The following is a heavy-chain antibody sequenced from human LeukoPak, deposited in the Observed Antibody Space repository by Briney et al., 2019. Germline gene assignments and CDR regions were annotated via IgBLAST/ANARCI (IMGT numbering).Heavy chain of an antibody. J-gene: IGHJ4*02. CDR3: ARDRGGSYSAIDY. CDR1: GITLSNYG. V-gene: IGHV3-23*01. Sequence: GGSLRLSCAVSGITLSNYGMSWVRQAPGKGLEWVAGISDSGGSTNYADSVKGRFTISRDNPKNTLYLQMNSLRAEDTAVYYCARDRGGSYSAIDYWGQGTLVTVSS. CDR2: ISDSGGST. D-gene: IGHD1-26*01.